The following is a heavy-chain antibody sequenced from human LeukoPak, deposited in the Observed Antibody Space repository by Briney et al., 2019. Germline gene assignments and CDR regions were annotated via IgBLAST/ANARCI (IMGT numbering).Heavy chain of an antibody. Sequence: SETLFLTCTVSGGSISSGDYYWSWIRQPPGKGLEWIGYIYYSGSTYYNPSLKSRVTISVDTSKNQFSLKLSSVTAADTAVYYCARVLSSSPADYWGQGTLVTVSS. CDR2: IYYSGST. CDR3: ARVLSSSPADY. J-gene: IGHJ4*02. CDR1: GGSISSGDYY. D-gene: IGHD6-6*01. V-gene: IGHV4-30-4*01.